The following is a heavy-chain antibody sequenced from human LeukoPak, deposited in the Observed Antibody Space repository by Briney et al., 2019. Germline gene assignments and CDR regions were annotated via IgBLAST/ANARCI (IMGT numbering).Heavy chain of an antibody. CDR3: ARARYETRIWPKSRYDYYHYMDV. V-gene: IGHV1-69*05. J-gene: IGHJ6*03. CDR2: IIPIFGTA. CDR1: GGTFNIYA. D-gene: IGHD3-3*01. Sequence: SVKVSCKASGGTFNIYAISWVRQAPGQGLEWMGGIIPIFGTANYAQKFQDRVTITRDTSASTAYMELSSLRSEDMAVYYCARARYETRIWPKSRYDYYHYMDVWGKGTTVTVSS.